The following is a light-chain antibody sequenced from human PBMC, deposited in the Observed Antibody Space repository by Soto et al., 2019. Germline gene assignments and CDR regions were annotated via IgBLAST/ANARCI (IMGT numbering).Light chain of an antibody. CDR2: SSA. CDR3: QQTSTSPKT. V-gene: IGKV1-39*01. CDR1: QTISNF. Sequence: DIQMTQSPSSLSASVGDTFTINCRASQTISNFLNWYQQKPGKAPKLLIYSSALLQSGVPSRFSGTGSGTDFTLTISSLQPEDVATYYCQQTSTSPKTFGQGTKVEVK. J-gene: IGKJ1*01.